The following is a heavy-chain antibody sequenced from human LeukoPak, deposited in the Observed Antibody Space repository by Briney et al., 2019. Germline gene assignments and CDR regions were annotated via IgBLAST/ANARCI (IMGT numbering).Heavy chain of an antibody. V-gene: IGHV3-66*01. CDR1: GFTVSDNY. D-gene: IGHD3-22*01. J-gene: IGHJ4*02. CDR2: IYSGGST. CDR3: ARVGEYYDSSGGFDY. Sequence: GGSLRLSCAASGFTVSDNYMSWVRQAPGKGLEWVSVIYSGGSTNYADSVKGRFTISRDNAKNTLYLQMNSLRAEDTAVYYCARVGEYYDSSGGFDYWGQGTLVTVSS.